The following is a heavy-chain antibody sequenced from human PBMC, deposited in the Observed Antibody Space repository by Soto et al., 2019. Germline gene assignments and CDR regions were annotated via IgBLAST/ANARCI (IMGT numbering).Heavy chain of an antibody. Sequence: EVQLVESGGGLVEPGGSLRLSCATSGFTFSTYAMHWVRQAPGKGLEFVSAISSNGRSTYYANSVKDRFTISRDNSKNTLYLQLYGLRAADMAVYFCARDRCTNGVCYAPSDYWGQGSLVTVSS. CDR1: GFTFSTYA. CDR3: ARDRCTNGVCYAPSDY. V-gene: IGHV3-64*01. J-gene: IGHJ4*02. D-gene: IGHD2-8*01. CDR2: ISSNGRST.